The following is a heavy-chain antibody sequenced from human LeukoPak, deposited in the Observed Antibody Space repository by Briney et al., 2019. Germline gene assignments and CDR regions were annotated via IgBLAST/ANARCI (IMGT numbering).Heavy chain of an antibody. J-gene: IGHJ5*02. CDR3: ARDRCSSTSCYAIWFDP. V-gene: IGHV4-61*02. CDR2: ISTSGTS. CDR1: GDSPSSGSYY. D-gene: IGHD2-2*01. Sequence: SQTLSHTPTLSGDSPSSGSYYWSWIRQPAGEGLEWIGRISTSGTSNYNPSLKSRVTISVDTSKNQVSLKLTSVTAADTAVYYCARDRCSSTSCYAIWFDPWGKGTLVTVS.